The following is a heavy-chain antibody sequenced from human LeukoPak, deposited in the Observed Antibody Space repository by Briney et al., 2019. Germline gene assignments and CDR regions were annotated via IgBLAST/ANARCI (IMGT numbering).Heavy chain of an antibody. D-gene: IGHD3-16*02. CDR2: ISFDGSNK. Sequence: GGSLRLSCAASGFTFSSYGMHWVRQAPGKGLEWVTVISFDGSNKYYADSVKGRFTISRDNSKNTLYLQMNSLRAEDTAVYYCAKDLYVWGSYHCFDYWGQGTLVTVSS. CDR3: AKDLYVWGSYHCFDY. V-gene: IGHV3-30*18. CDR1: GFTFSSYG. J-gene: IGHJ4*02.